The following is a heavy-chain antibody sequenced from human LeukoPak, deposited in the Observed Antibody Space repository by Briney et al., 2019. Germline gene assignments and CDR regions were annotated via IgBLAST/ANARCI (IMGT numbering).Heavy chain of an antibody. V-gene: IGHV3-30*18. J-gene: IGHJ5*02. Sequence: GGSLRLSCAASGFTFSSYGMHWVRQAPGKGLEWVAVIPYDGSNKYYADSVKGRFTISRDNSKNTLYLQMNSLRAEDTAVYYCAKDQVVVVPAGDYDWFDPWGQGTLVTVSS. CDR1: GFTFSSYG. CDR3: AKDQVVVVPAGDYDWFDP. D-gene: IGHD2-2*01. CDR2: IPYDGSNK.